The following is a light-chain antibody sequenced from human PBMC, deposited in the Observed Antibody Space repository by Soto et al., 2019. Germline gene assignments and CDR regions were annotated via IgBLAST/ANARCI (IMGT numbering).Light chain of an antibody. CDR2: SNN. Sequence: QSVLTQPPSASGTPGQRVTISCSGSSSNIGGNIVNWYQQLPGTAPKLLIHSNNQRPSGVPDRFSGSKSGTSASLAISGLQSEDAADYYCAAWDDSLNGVVFGGGTKLTVL. V-gene: IGLV1-44*01. CDR3: AAWDDSLNGVV. CDR1: SSNIGGNI. J-gene: IGLJ2*01.